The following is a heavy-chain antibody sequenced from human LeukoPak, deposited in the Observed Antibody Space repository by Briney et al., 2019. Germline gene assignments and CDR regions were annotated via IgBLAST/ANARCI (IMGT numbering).Heavy chain of an antibody. D-gene: IGHD3-10*01. V-gene: IGHV3-23*01. CDR2: ISCGGGST. Sequence: GGSLRLSCAASGFTFSDYYMRWVRQAPGKGLEWVSAISCGGGSTYYADSVKGRFTISRDNSKNTLYLQMNSLRAEDTAVYYCAKGSSGSASYGIFDYWGQGTLVTVSS. CDR3: AKGSSGSASYGIFDY. CDR1: GFTFSDYY. J-gene: IGHJ4*02.